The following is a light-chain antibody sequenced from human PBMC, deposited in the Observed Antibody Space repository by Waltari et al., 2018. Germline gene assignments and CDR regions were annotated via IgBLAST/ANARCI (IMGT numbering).Light chain of an antibody. CDR3: CSYAGSYTYV. CDR1: SSYVGGYKY. V-gene: IGLV2-11*01. J-gene: IGLJ1*01. CDR2: DVS. Sequence: QSALTQPRSVSGSPGQSVTIPCPGTSSYVGGYKYVSWYQQHPGKAPKLMIYDVSKRPSGVPDRFSGSKSGNTASLTISGLQAEDEADYYCCSYAGSYTYVFGTGTKVTVL.